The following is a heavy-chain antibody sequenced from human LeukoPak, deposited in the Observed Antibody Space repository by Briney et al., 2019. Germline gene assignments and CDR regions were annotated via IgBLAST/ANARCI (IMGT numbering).Heavy chain of an antibody. CDR1: GGSISSGGYY. Sequence: PSETLSLTCTVSGGSISSGGYYWSWIRQPPGKGLEWIGSIYYSGTTYYNPSLQSRVTISVDTSKNQFSLKLSSVTTADTALYYCVRGCYDVSSGHPKIFDYWDRGTLVTVSA. V-gene: IGHV4-39*01. J-gene: IGHJ4*02. D-gene: IGHD3-3*01. CDR2: IYYSGTT. CDR3: VRGCYDVSSGHPKIFDY.